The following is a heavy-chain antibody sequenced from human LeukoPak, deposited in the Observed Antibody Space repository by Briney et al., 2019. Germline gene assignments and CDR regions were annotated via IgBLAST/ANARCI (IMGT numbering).Heavy chain of an antibody. V-gene: IGHV4-59*01. J-gene: IGHJ3*02. CDR2: IHYSGST. CDR1: GGSISSYY. CDR3: ATTGYRGFDI. Sequence: PSETLSLTCTVSGGSISSYYWSWIRQPPGPGLEWIGYIHYSGSTNYNPSLKSRVTISVDTSKNQFSLKLSSVTAADTAVYYCATTGYRGFDIWGQGTMVTDSS. D-gene: IGHD5-18*01.